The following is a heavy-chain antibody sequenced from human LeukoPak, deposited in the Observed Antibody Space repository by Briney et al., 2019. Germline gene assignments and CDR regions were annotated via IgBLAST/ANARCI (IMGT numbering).Heavy chain of an antibody. J-gene: IGHJ4*02. CDR3: ARGSPYYYDSSGLYYFDY. V-gene: IGHV4-34*01. D-gene: IGHD3-22*01. CDR1: GGSFSGYY. Sequence: SETLSLTCAVYGGSFSGYYWSWIRQPPGKGLEWIGEISHSGSTNYNPSLKSRVTISVDTSKNQLSLKLSSVTAADTAVYYCARGSPYYYDSSGLYYFDYWGQGTLVTVSS. CDR2: ISHSGST.